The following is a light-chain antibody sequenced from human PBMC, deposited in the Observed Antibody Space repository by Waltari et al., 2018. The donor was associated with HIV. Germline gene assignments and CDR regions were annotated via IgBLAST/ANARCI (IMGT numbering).Light chain of an antibody. CDR1: ALPKKY. V-gene: IGLV3-10*01. Sequence: SYELTQPPSVSVSPGQTDRITCSGDALPKKYAYWYKQKSGQAPVLVIYEDNKRPSGIPERFCGSSSGTMATLAIRGAQVEDEADDYGYSTDSSGNHRGVFGGGTKLTVL. CDR3: YSTDSSGNHRGV. CDR2: EDN. J-gene: IGLJ2*01.